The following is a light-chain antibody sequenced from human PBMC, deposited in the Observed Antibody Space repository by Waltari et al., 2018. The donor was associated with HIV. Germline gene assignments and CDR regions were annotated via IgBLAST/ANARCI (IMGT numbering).Light chain of an antibody. J-gene: IGLJ2*01. V-gene: IGLV1-47*01. CDR1: SSNIAGTF. CDR2: RNN. CDR3: TTWDDSLSGPV. Sequence: QSVLTQPPSASGTPGQRLPISCSGISSNIAGTFVFLYQQFPGTAPKLLSYRNNQRPSGVPDRFSGSKSGTSASLAISGLRSEDEADYYCTTWDDSLSGPVFGGGTKLTVL.